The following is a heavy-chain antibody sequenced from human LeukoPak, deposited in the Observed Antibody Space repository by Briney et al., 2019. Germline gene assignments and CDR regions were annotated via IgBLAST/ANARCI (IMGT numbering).Heavy chain of an antibody. J-gene: IGHJ6*03. CDR3: ARGRAGTIVVVPAALYYYYMDV. D-gene: IGHD2-2*01. V-gene: IGHV1-2*02. CDR1: GYTFTGYY. Sequence: ASVKVSCKASGYTFTGYYMHWVRQAPGQGLEWMGWINPNSGGTNYAQKFQGRVTMTRDTSISTAYMELSRLRSDDTAVYYCARGRAGTIVVVPAALYYYYMDVWGKGTTVTVSS. CDR2: INPNSGGT.